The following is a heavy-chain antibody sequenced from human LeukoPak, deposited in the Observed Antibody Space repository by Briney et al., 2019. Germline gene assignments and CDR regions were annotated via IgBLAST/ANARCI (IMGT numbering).Heavy chain of an antibody. CDR2: IASDGSST. V-gene: IGHV3-74*01. Sequence: GGSLRLSCAASRFTFIDYWMYLVRQAPGRGLVWVSRIASDGSSTSYADSVKGRFTISRDNAKNTLYVQINSLRAEDTAVYYCTRDWRKAGMDVWGQGTTVTVSS. J-gene: IGHJ6*02. CDR1: RFTFIDYW. D-gene: IGHD1-1*01. CDR3: TRDWRKAGMDV.